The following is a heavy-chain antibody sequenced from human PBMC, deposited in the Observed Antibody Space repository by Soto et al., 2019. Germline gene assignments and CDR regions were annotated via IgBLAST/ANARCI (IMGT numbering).Heavy chain of an antibody. D-gene: IGHD3-3*01. CDR2: IIPIFGPA. V-gene: IGHV1-69*13. CDR3: ANYSKSPATYYDFWSGSGGWFDP. J-gene: IGHJ5*02. Sequence: GASVKVSCKASGGTFSSYAISWVRQAPGQGLEWMGGIIPIFGPANYAQKFQGRVTITADESTSTAYMELNSLRAEDTAVYYWANYSKSPATYYDFWSGSGGWFDPWGQGTLVTVSS. CDR1: GGTFSSYA.